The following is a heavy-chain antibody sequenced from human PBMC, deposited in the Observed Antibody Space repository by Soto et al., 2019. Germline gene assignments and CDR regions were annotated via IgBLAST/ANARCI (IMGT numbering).Heavy chain of an antibody. D-gene: IGHD4-17*01. Sequence: PSETLSLTCSVSVASIRDGAYYWSWLLQPPGKGPEWIGIIDYTGGTHYSPTLTGPVSMSVDTSANQFSLKVNFVTAADSAVYYCARVGYGDYGRGYYFDFWGPGILVTVSS. CDR1: VASIRDGAYY. V-gene: IGHV4-30-4*01. CDR3: ARVGYGDYGRGYYFDF. CDR2: IDYTGGT. J-gene: IGHJ4*02.